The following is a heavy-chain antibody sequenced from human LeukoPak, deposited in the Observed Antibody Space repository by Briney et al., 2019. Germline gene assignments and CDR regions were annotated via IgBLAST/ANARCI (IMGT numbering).Heavy chain of an antibody. CDR3: ARDQWNQAYYYDSSGYYPDY. CDR2: INPNSGGT. Sequence: ASVKVSCKASGYTFTGYYMHWVRQAPGQGLEWMGWINPNSGGTNYAQKLQGRVAMTRDTSISTAYMELRRHRSGGTAVYYCARDQWNQAYYYDSSGYYPDYWGQGTLVTVSS. D-gene: IGHD3-22*01. J-gene: IGHJ4*02. CDR1: GYTFTGYY. V-gene: IGHV1-2*02.